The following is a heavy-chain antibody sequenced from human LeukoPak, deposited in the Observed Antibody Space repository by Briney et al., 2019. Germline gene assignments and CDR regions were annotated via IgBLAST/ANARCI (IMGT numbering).Heavy chain of an antibody. CDR3: ARSNDYDGSGYYSWDYYYYMDV. Sequence: SETLSLTCTVSGGSISSSSNYWSWIRQPPGKGLEWIGEINHSGSTNYNPSLKSRVTISVDTSKNQFSLKLSSVTAADTAVYYCARSNDYDGSGYYSWDYYYYMDVWGKGTTVTVSS. CDR2: INHSGST. CDR1: GGSISSSSNY. V-gene: IGHV4-39*07. J-gene: IGHJ6*03. D-gene: IGHD3-22*01.